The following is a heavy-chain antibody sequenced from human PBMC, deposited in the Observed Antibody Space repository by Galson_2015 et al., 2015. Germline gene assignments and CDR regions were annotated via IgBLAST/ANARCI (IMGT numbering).Heavy chain of an antibody. CDR3: ARIRGITIFGSKNRRYYYGMDV. CDR2: IDWDDDK. Sequence: PALVNPTQTLTLPFTFSGFSLSTSGMCVSWIRQPPGKALEWLALIDWDDDKYYSTSLKTRLTISKDTSKNQVVLTMTNMDPVDTATYYCARIRGITIFGSKNRRYYYGMDVWGQGTTVTVSS. D-gene: IGHD3-3*01. J-gene: IGHJ6*02. CDR1: GFSLSTSGMC. V-gene: IGHV2-70*01.